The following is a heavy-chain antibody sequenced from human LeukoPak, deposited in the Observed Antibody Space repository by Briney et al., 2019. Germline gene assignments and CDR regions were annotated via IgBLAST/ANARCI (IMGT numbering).Heavy chain of an antibody. Sequence: PSETLSLTCIVSGGSIRNYYWSWIRQPPGKGLEWIGYIYYSGSTNYNPSLKSRVTISVDTSKNQFSLKLSSVTAADTAVYYCARDTGRARYSSSWRARIGYNWFDPWGQGTLVTVSS. D-gene: IGHD6-13*01. CDR1: GGSIRNYY. V-gene: IGHV4-59*01. CDR3: ARDTGRARYSSSWRARIGYNWFDP. J-gene: IGHJ5*02. CDR2: IYYSGST.